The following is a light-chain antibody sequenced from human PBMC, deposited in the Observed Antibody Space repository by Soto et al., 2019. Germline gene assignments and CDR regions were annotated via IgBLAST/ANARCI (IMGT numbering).Light chain of an antibody. V-gene: IGLV1-44*01. CDR2: NNN. Sequence: QSVLTQPPSASGTPGQRVTISCSGSSSNIGSNTVNWYHQLPGAAPKLLIQNNNHRPSGVPDRFSGSKSGTSASLAISGLQSEDEAHFYCATWDDSLHGFVFGTGTKVTVL. CDR3: ATWDDSLHGFV. CDR1: SSNIGSNT. J-gene: IGLJ1*01.